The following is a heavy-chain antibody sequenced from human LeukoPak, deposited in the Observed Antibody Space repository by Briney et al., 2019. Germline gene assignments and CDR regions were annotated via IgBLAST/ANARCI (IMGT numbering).Heavy chain of an antibody. CDR3: ARHYYGSGTALRYYYGLDV. V-gene: IGHV4-30-4*01. Sequence: SQTLSLTCTVSGGSISSGDYYWSWIRQPPGKGLEWIGYIYYSGSTYYNPSLKSRVTISVDTSKNQFSLKLSSVTAADTAVYYCARHYYGSGTALRYYYGLDVWGQGTTVTVSS. CDR2: IYYSGST. CDR1: GGSISSGDYY. D-gene: IGHD3-10*01. J-gene: IGHJ6*02.